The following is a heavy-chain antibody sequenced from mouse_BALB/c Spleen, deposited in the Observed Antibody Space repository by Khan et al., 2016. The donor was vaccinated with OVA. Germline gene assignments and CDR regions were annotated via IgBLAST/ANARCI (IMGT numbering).Heavy chain of an antibody. J-gene: IGHJ3*01. CDR3: TRQGYVAVFTY. CDR1: GYSFTTYY. D-gene: IGHD2-2*01. CDR2: IDPISGGT. Sequence: EVQLQQSGPELMKPGASVKISCKASGYSFTTYYIHWVMQSHGKSLEWIGYIDPISGGTTYNQKFKGKATLTVEKSSGTAYIHLSTLTSEDSAVYYCTRQGYVAVFTYWGQGTLVTVSA. V-gene: IGHV1S135*01.